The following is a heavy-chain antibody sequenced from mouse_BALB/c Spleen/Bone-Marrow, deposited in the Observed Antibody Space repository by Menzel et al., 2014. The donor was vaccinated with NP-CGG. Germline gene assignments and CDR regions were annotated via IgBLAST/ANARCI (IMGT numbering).Heavy chain of an antibody. CDR3: ARRDGYLFAY. CDR1: GFFLTSYG. J-gene: IGHJ3*01. D-gene: IGHD2-3*01. V-gene: IGHV2-2*02. Sequence: QVQLQQSGPGLVQPSQSLFITCTVSGFFLTSYGVHWVRQSPGKGLEWLGVIWSDGSTDYNAAFISRLNISKDNSKSQIFFKMNSLQPNDTAIYFCARRDGYLFAYWGQGTLVTVSA. CDR2: IWSDGST.